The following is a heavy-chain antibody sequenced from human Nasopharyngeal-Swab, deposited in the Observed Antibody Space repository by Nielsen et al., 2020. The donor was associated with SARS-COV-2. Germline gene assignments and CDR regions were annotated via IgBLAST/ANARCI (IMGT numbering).Heavy chain of an antibody. CDR2: MNPNSGNT. CDR3: ARGHQYQLVFHYYYYMDV. Sequence: ASVKVSCKASGYTFTSYDINWVRQATGQGLEWMGWMNPNSGNTGYAQKFQGRVTMTRNTSISTAYMELSSLRSEDTAVYYCARGHQYQLVFHYYYYMDVWGKGTTVTVSS. V-gene: IGHV1-8*01. J-gene: IGHJ6*03. CDR1: GYTFTSYD. D-gene: IGHD2-2*01.